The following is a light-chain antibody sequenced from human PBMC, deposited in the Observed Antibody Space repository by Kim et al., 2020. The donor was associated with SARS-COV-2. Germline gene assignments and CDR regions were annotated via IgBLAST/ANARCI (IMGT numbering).Light chain of an antibody. CDR3: NSRDSSGNHP. CDR1: SLRNFF. Sequence: VALGQTVGITCQGDSLRNFFASWYQQKPGQAPVVVIYGQNNRPSGIPDRFSGSSSGITASLTITGAQAEDEADYYCNSRDSSGNHPFGGGTKLTVL. CDR2: GQN. J-gene: IGLJ2*01. V-gene: IGLV3-19*01.